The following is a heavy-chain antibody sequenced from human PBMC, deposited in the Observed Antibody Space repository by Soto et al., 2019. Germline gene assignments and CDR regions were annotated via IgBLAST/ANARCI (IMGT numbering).Heavy chain of an antibody. CDR1: GFTVSSNY. CDR2: IYSGGST. D-gene: IGHD2-15*01. Sequence: EVQLVETGGGLIQPGGSLRLSCAASGFTVSSNYMSWVRQAPGKGLEWVSVIYSGGSTYYEDSVKGRFTISRDNSKNTLYLQMNSLRAEDTAVYYCARVAATIHFDYWGQGTLVTVSS. J-gene: IGHJ4*02. CDR3: ARVAATIHFDY. V-gene: IGHV3-53*02.